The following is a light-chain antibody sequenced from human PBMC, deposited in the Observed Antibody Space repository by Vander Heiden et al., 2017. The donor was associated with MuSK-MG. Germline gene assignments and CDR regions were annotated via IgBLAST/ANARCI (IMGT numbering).Light chain of an antibody. CDR3: CSYAGSSTAVV. Sequence: QSALTQPASVSGSPGQPITISCTGTSSNVGSYNLVSWYQQHPCKAPKLMIYEVSTRRSGVSNRFSGSKSGNTASLTISGLQAEDEADYYCCSYAGSSTAVVFGGGTKLTVL. CDR1: SSNVGSYNL. V-gene: IGLV2-23*02. J-gene: IGLJ2*01. CDR2: EVS.